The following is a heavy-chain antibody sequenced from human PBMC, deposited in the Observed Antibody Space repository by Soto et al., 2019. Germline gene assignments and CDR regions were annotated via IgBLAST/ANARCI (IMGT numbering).Heavy chain of an antibody. Sequence: QVQLVQSGAEEKKPGASVKVSCKASGYTFTSYAMHWVRQAPEQRFEWMGWINAGNGNTKYSQKFQGRVTITRDTSASTAYMELSSLRSEDTAVYYCARSIVVVTALDYWGQGTLVTVSS. D-gene: IGHD2-21*02. CDR3: ARSIVVVTALDY. CDR1: GYTFTSYA. J-gene: IGHJ4*02. V-gene: IGHV1-3*05. CDR2: INAGNGNT.